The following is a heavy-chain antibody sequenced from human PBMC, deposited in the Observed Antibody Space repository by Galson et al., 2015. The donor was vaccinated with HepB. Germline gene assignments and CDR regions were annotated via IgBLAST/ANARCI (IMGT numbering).Heavy chain of an antibody. J-gene: IGHJ4*02. D-gene: IGHD3-3*01. CDR3: ARDGSDFTIFGVVITAVDY. CDR2: ISYDGSNK. V-gene: IGHV3-30-3*01. CDR1: GFTFSSYA. Sequence: SLRLSCAASGFTFSSYAMHWVRQAPGKGLEWVAVISYDGSNKYYADSVKGRFTISRDNSKNTLYLQMNSLRAEDTAVYYCARDGSDFTIFGVVITAVDYWGQGTLVTVSS.